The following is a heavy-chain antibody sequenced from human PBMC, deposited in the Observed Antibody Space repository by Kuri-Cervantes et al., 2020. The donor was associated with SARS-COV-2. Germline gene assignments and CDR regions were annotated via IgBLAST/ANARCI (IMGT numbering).Heavy chain of an antibody. CDR1: GFTFSTYT. V-gene: IGHV3-30-3*01. CDR3: ARGFELLRDFDL. J-gene: IGHJ2*01. Sequence: GESLKISCAASGFTFSTYTMHWVRQAPGKGLEWVAVTTDDGTNKYYADSVKGRFTISRDNSKNTLYLQMNSQRTEDTAVYYCARGFELLRDFDLWGRGTLVTVSS. D-gene: IGHD1-7*01. CDR2: TTDDGTNK.